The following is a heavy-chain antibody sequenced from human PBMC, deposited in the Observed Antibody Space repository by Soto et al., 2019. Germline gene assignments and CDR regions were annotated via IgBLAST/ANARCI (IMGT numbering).Heavy chain of an antibody. V-gene: IGHV1-3*01. CDR3: ASGSSCWYRFDY. D-gene: IGHD6-19*01. J-gene: IGHJ4*02. CDR1: GYTFTSYA. CDR2: INAGNGKT. Sequence: QVQLVQSGAEVKKPGASVKVSCKASGYTFTSYAMHWVRQAPGQRLEWMGWINAGNGKTKYSQKFQGRVTITRDTSASTAYMELSSLRSAATAVYYCASGSSCWYRFDYWGQGTLVTVSS.